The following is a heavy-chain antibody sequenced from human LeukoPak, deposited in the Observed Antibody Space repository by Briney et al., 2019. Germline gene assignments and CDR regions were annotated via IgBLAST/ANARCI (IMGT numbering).Heavy chain of an antibody. CDR2: ISYDGSNK. J-gene: IGHJ4*02. D-gene: IGHD2-2*02. Sequence: GGSLRLSCAASGFTFSSSGMHWVRQAPGKGLEWVALISYDGSNKYYADSVKGRFTISRDNAKNSLYLQMNSLRAEDTAVYYCASGLYALDYWGQGTLVTVSS. CDR3: ASGLYALDY. CDR1: GFTFSSSG. V-gene: IGHV3-30*03.